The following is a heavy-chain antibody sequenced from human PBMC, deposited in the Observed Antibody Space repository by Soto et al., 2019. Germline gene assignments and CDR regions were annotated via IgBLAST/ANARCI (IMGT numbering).Heavy chain of an antibody. Sequence: GGSLRLSCAASGFTFSSDAMTWARQAPGRGLEWVSVISGSGGSTYYADSVRGRFTISRDNSKNTLYLQLNSLRPEDTAVYYCAKDFSYYDYCGQGTQVTVS. CDR2: ISGSGGST. V-gene: IGHV3-23*01. CDR1: GFTFSSDA. J-gene: IGHJ4*02. D-gene: IGHD1-26*01. CDR3: AKDFSYYDY.